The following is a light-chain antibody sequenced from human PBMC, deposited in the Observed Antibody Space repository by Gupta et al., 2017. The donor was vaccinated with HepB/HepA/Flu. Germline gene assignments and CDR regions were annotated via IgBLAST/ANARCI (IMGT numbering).Light chain of an antibody. V-gene: IGKV1-5*03. CDR3: QQDNSYSLT. J-gene: IGKJ4*01. CDR1: QSISSW. CDR2: KAS. Sequence: DIQMTQSPSTLSASVGDRVTITCRASQSISSWLAWYQQKPGKAPKLLIYKASSLDSGVPSRFSGSGSGTEFTLTISILQPDDFATYYCQQDNSYSLTFGGGTKVEIK.